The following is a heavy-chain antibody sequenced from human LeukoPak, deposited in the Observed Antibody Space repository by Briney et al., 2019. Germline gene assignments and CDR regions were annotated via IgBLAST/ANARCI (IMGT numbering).Heavy chain of an antibody. D-gene: IGHD6-19*01. Sequence: GGSLRLSCAASGFTFSSYTMHRVRQAPGKGLEWVAVISYDGSDKYYADSVKGRFTISRDNSKNTLYLQMNSLRAEDTAVYYCARDLTSSGWYYFDYWGQGTLVTVSS. V-gene: IGHV3-30*04. J-gene: IGHJ4*02. CDR3: ARDLTSSGWYYFDY. CDR1: GFTFSSYT. CDR2: ISYDGSDK.